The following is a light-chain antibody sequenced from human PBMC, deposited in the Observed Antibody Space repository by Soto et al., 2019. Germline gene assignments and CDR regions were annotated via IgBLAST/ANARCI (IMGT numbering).Light chain of an antibody. CDR1: SIDVGGSNY. V-gene: IGLV2-14*01. J-gene: IGLJ1*01. CDR3: SSYTSSSTL. Sequence: QSVLTQPRSVSGSPGQSVTISCTGPSIDVGGSNYVSWYQQHPGKAPKLMIYEVSDRPSGISSRFSGSKSGNTASLTISGLQTEDEADYYCSSYTSSSTLFGTGTKVTVL. CDR2: EVS.